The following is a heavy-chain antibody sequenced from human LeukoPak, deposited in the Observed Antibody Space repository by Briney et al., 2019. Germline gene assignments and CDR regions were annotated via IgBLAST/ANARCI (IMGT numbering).Heavy chain of an antibody. CDR2: INPNSGGT. V-gene: IGHV1-2*02. D-gene: IGHD2-15*01. J-gene: IGHJ5*02. Sequence: GSSVTVSCKASGYTFTGYYMHWVRQAPGQGLEWMGWINPNSGGTNYAQKFQGRVSMTRDTSISTAYMELSRLRSDDTAVYYCARVLRLSSGGWGYSDPWGKGTLLTFSS. CDR1: GYTFTGYY. CDR3: ARVLRLSSGGWGYSDP.